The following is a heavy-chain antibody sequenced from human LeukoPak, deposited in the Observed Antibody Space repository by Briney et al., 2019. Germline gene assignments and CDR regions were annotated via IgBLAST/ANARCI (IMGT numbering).Heavy chain of an antibody. Sequence: SETLSLTCTVPGGSISSYYWSWIRQPAGKGLEWIGRISTSGSTNYNPSLKSRVTMSVDTSKNQFSLKLSSVTAADTAVYYCARHLDYDILTGYYGDYYYYMDVWGKGTTVTVSS. V-gene: IGHV4-4*07. J-gene: IGHJ6*03. CDR1: GGSISSYY. D-gene: IGHD3-9*01. CDR2: ISTSGST. CDR3: ARHLDYDILTGYYGDYYYYMDV.